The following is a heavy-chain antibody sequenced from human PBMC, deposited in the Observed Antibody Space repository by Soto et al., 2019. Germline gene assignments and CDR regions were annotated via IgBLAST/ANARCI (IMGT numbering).Heavy chain of an antibody. V-gene: IGHV4-30-2*01. Sequence: SQALCLPWAVSEGSFSTGDYSGNWIRQPPGKGLEWIGYIYTSGSTYYSSSLKSRVTISADRSKNQFSLQMTSVTAADTAAYSCARGHDYAGLHLDSRRQG. D-gene: IGHD4-17*01. CDR1: EGSFSTGDYS. J-gene: IGHJ4*02. CDR3: ARGHDYAGLHLDS. CDR2: IYTSGST.